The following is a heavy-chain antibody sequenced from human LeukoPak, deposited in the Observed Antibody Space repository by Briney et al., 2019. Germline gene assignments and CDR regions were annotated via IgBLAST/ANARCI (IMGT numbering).Heavy chain of an antibody. J-gene: IGHJ4*02. CDR1: GFTFSSYG. Sequence: GGSLRLPCAASGFTFSSYGMHWVRQAPGKGLEWVAVIWYDGSNKYYADSVKGRFTISRDNSKNTLYLQMISLRADDTAVYYCASTSGWYEPIDYWGQGTLVTVSS. CDR2: IWYDGSNK. D-gene: IGHD6-19*01. V-gene: IGHV3-33*01. CDR3: ASTSGWYEPIDY.